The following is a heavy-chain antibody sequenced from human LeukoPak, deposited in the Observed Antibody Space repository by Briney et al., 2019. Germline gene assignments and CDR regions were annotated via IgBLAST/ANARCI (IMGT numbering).Heavy chain of an antibody. Sequence: VASVKVSCKASGYSFTSYDINWVRQATGQGLGWMGWMNPNSGYTGYAQRFQGRITMTRNTSISTVYMELSSLRFEDTAIYYCARMTYDGSGPNPNWFDPWGQGTLVTVSS. CDR2: MNPNSGYT. D-gene: IGHD3-22*01. J-gene: IGHJ5*02. CDR3: ARMTYDGSGPNPNWFDP. CDR1: GYSFTSYD. V-gene: IGHV1-8*01.